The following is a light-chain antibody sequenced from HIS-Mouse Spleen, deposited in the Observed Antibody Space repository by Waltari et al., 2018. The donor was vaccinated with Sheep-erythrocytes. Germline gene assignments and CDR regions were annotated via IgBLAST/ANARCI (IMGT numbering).Light chain of an antibody. CDR2: KDS. Sequence: SYELTQPSSVSVSPGQTARITCSGDVLAKKYARWFQQKPGQAPVLVSHKDSERPSGIPERFSGSSSGTTVTLTISGAQVEDEADYYCYSAADNNLVFGGGTKLTVL. CDR1: VLAKKY. V-gene: IGLV3-27*01. J-gene: IGLJ3*02. CDR3: YSAADNNLV.